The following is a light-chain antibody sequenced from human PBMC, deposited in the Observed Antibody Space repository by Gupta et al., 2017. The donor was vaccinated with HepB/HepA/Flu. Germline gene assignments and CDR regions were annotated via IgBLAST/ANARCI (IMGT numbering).Light chain of an antibody. Sequence: EIVLTQSPATLSLSPGERATLSCRASQSVGSYLAWYQQKPGQAPRLLIDGASNRATDIPARFSGSGSGTDFTLTISTLEPEDFAVYYCQQRSNWEFTFGHGTKVDF. J-gene: IGKJ3*01. CDR3: QQRSNWEFT. V-gene: IGKV3-11*01. CDR2: GAS. CDR1: QSVGSY.